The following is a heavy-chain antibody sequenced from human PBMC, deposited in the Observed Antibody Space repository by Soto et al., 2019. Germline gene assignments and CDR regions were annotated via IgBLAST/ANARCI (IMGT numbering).Heavy chain of an antibody. Sequence: EVQLAESGGGVVMPGGSLRLSCSASGFSFHNDWMSWVRQAPGKGLEWVGRIKSSFDGGTVDYAAPVKGRFIISKDDSETKLYLQMNSLKIDDTALYYCVTEPYFDYGDYEGYYFDLWGQGTLVSVSS. CDR1: GFSFHNDW. V-gene: IGHV3-15*01. CDR2: IKSSFDGGTV. CDR3: VTEPYFDYGDYEGYYFDL. D-gene: IGHD4-17*01. J-gene: IGHJ4*02.